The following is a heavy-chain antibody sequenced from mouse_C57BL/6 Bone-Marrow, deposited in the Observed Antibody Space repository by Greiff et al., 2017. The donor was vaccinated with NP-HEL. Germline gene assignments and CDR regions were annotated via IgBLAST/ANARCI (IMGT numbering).Heavy chain of an antibody. CDR2: IDPSDSET. V-gene: IGHV1-52*01. Sequence: VQLQQPGAELVRPGSSVKLSCKASGYTFTSYWMHWVKQRPIQGLEWIGNIDPSDSETHYNQKFKDKATLTVVKSSSTAYMRLSSLTSEDSAVYYCARSPFLLYFDYWGQGTTLTVSS. CDR1: GYTFTSYW. J-gene: IGHJ2*01. CDR3: ARSPFLLYFDY.